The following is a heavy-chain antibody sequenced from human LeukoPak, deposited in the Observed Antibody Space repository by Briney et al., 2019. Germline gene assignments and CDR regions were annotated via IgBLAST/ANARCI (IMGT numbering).Heavy chain of an antibody. J-gene: IGHJ4*02. V-gene: IGHV4-4*07. D-gene: IGHD2-2*01. CDR3: ARLARVRLGDY. Sequence: SETLSLTCTVSGDSISGFYWSWIRQPAGKGLQWIGRISTSGSTNYNPSLKSRVTMSVDRSKNQFSLKLSSVTAADTAVYYCARLARVRLGDYWGQGTLVTVSS. CDR1: GDSISGFY. CDR2: ISTSGST.